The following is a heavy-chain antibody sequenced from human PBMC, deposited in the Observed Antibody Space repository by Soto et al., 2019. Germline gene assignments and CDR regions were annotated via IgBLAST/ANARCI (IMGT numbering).Heavy chain of an antibody. CDR2: ISYDGSNR. D-gene: IGHD4-17*01. CDR3: AKDRYGDYGGIDY. J-gene: IGHJ4*02. V-gene: IGHV3-30*18. Sequence: GGSLRLSCAASGFTVSSYGMHWVRQAPGKGLEWVAVISYDGSNRYYADSVKGRITISRDNSKNTLYLQMSSLRAEDTAVYYCAKDRYGDYGGIDYWGQGTMVTVSS. CDR1: GFTVSSYG.